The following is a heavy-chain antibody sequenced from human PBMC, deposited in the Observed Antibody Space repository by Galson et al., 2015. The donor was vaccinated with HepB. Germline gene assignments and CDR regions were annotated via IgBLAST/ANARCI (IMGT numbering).Heavy chain of an antibody. CDR1: GFTVSSNY. CDR3: AILADSSGYWRYFDY. D-gene: IGHD3-22*01. V-gene: IGHV3-66*01. J-gene: IGHJ4*02. Sequence: SLRLSCAASGFTVSSNYMSWVRQAPGKGLEWVSVIYSGGSTYYADSVKGRFTISRDNSKNTLYLQMNSLRAEDTAVYYCAILADSSGYWRYFDYWGQGTLVTVSS. CDR2: IYSGGST.